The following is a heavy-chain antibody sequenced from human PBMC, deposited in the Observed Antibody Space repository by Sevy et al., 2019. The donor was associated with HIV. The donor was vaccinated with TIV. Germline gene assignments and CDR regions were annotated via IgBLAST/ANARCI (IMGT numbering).Heavy chain of an antibody. D-gene: IGHD3-10*01. V-gene: IGHV1-18*01. CDR2: IGAYNGKT. J-gene: IGHJ6*02. CDR3: ARDGRGYSGSGTFPLYFYGMDV. CDR1: GYTFSSYG. Sequence: ASVKVSCKASGYTFSSYGISWVRQAPGQGFEWMGWIGAYNGKTNYAQKLQGRVTMTTDTPRSTAYMEVRSLRSDDTAVYYCARDGRGYSGSGTFPLYFYGMDVWGQGTTVTVSS.